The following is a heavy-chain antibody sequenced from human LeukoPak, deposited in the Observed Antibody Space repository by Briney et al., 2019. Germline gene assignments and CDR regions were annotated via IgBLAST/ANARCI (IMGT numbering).Heavy chain of an antibody. D-gene: IGHD2-2*01. V-gene: IGHV1-2*02. CDR3: ARVGREYQLLSGYSNY. J-gene: IGHJ4*02. Sequence: ASVKVSCKASGYTFTGYYMHWVRQAPGQGLEWMGWINPNSGGTNYAQKFQGGVTMTRDTSISTAYMELSRLRSDDTAVYYCARVGREYQLLSGYSNYWGQGTLVTVSS. CDR2: INPNSGGT. CDR1: GYTFTGYY.